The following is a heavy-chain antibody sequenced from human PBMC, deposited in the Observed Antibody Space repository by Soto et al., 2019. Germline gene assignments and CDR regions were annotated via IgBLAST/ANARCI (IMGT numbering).Heavy chain of an antibody. D-gene: IGHD5-12*01. J-gene: IGHJ4*02. V-gene: IGHV3-30-3*01. Sequence: QIQLVESGGGVVQPGGSLRLSCLASGFIFRSYAMHWVRQAPGKGLEWVAVITYDGSNKYYADSVKGRFTISRDNSKNTLYLQMNSLRAEDTAVYYCASDPQMATISHYFDYWGQGTLVTVSS. CDR3: ASDPQMATISHYFDY. CDR1: GFIFRSYA. CDR2: ITYDGSNK.